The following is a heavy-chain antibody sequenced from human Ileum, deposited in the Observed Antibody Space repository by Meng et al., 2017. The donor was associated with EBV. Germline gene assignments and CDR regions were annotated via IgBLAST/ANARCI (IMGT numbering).Heavy chain of an antibody. CDR2: IYIGGDT. D-gene: IGHD3/OR15-3a*01. Sequence: LVGSGVGLIPPWGSLRSSCGPFGFNVSSYHMGWVRQAPGKGLEWVSTIYIGGDTFYADSVKDRFTISRDNSKNTLFLQMHRLTVEDTAVYYCARGPDWAKGGYWGLGTLVTVSS. V-gene: IGHV3-53*01. J-gene: IGHJ4*02. CDR3: ARGPDWAKGGY. CDR1: GFNVSSYH.